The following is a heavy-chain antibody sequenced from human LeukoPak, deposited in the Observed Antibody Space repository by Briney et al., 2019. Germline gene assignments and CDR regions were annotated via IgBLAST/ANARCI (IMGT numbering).Heavy chain of an antibody. CDR1: GYTFISYY. CDR3: TRGVRYYYDSSGSAVDYYYYMDV. Sequence: ASVKVSCKASGYTFISYYMHWVRQAPGQGLEWMGIINPSGGSTSYARKFQGRVTMTRDTSTSTVYMELSSLRSEDTAVYYCTRGVRYYYDSSGSAVDYYYYMDVWGKGTTVTISS. J-gene: IGHJ6*03. V-gene: IGHV1-46*01. D-gene: IGHD3-22*01. CDR2: INPSGGST.